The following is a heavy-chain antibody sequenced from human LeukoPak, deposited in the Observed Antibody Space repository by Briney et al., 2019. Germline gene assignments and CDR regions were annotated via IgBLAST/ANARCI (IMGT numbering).Heavy chain of an antibody. D-gene: IGHD6-19*01. J-gene: IGHJ4*02. CDR1: GGSISSTSYY. CDR3: ARSANIKSSGWSFDY. CDR2: IYYSGST. Sequence: SETLSLTCTVSGGSISSTSYYWGWIRQPPGKGQEWIGSIYYSGSTYYNSALKSRVTISVDTSKNQFSLKLSSVTAADTAVYYCARSANIKSSGWSFDYWGQGTLIT. V-gene: IGHV4-39*01.